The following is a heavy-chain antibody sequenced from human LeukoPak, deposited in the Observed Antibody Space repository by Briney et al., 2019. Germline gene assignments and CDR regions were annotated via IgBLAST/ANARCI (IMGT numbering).Heavy chain of an antibody. CDR2: LYRGGST. CDR1: GFTVSSSH. V-gene: IGHV3-66*01. J-gene: IGHJ3*02. CDR3: ATAFSYAFHI. Sequence: PGVSLRLSCAASGFTVSSSHMTWVRQAPGKGLEWVSILYRGGSTYYADSVQGRFTISRDNSKNMLYLQMNSLRAEDMAVYYCATAFSYAFHIWGQGTMVTVSA.